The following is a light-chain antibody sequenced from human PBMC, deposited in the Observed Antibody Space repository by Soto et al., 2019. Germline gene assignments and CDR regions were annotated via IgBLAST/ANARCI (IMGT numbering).Light chain of an antibody. Sequence: DLQMTQSPSSLSASVGDRVTITCQASQDINNFLNWYQQKQGKAPEVLIYDATNLERGVPSRFSGSGSGTDFTLVISSLQPEDKAIYYCQQYGSLRATFGRGTKLEIK. CDR2: DAT. V-gene: IGKV1-33*01. CDR3: QQYGSLRAT. J-gene: IGKJ2*01. CDR1: QDINNF.